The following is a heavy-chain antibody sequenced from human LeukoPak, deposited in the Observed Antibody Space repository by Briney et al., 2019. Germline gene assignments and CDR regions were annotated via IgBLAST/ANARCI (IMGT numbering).Heavy chain of an antibody. CDR1: GFTFSSYS. CDR3: VRDGEAVAADY. CDR2: ISSSSSYI. J-gene: IGHJ4*02. V-gene: IGHV3-21*01. D-gene: IGHD6-19*01. Sequence: GGSLRLSCAASGFTFSSYSMNWVRQAPGKGLEWVSSISSSSSYIYYADSVKGRFAISRDNAKNSLYLQMNSLRAEDTAVYYCVRDGEAVAADYWGQGTLVTVSS.